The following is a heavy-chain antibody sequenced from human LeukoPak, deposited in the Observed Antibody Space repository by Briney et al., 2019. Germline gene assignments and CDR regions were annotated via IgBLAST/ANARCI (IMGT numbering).Heavy chain of an antibody. V-gene: IGHV1-69*13. Sequence: SVKVSCKASGGTFCSYAISWVRQAPGQGLEWMGGIIPIFGTANYAQKFQGRVTITADESTSTAYMELSSLRSEDTAVYYCAREGFLEWSGAFDIWGQGTMVTVSS. J-gene: IGHJ3*02. CDR1: GGTFCSYA. D-gene: IGHD3-3*01. CDR2: IIPIFGTA. CDR3: AREGFLEWSGAFDI.